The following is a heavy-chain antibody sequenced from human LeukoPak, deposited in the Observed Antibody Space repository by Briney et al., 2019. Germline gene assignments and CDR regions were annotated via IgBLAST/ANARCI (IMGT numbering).Heavy chain of an antibody. D-gene: IGHD3-3*01. V-gene: IGHV1-69*04. CDR2: IIPILGIA. Sequence: ASVKVSCKASGDTFTSYGISWVRQAPGQGLEWMGRIIPILGIANYAQKFQGRVTITADKSTSTAYMELSSLRSEDTAVYYCARGSGPQHAFDILGQGTMVTVSS. CDR1: GDTFTSYG. J-gene: IGHJ3*02. CDR3: ARGSGPQHAFDI.